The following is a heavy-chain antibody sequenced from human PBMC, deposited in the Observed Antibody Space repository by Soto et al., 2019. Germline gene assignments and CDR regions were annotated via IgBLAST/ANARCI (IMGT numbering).Heavy chain of an antibody. CDR2: VSYGGRKQ. CDR3: CITAGVGVLSYLGDSYGMDV. V-gene: IGHV3-30*03. D-gene: IGHD3-16*01. CDR1: GFTFSSYG. J-gene: IGHJ6*02. Sequence: LSCAASGFTFSSYGMHWVCQAPGKGLEWVAVVSYGGRKQYYVDSVKGRFTISRARSKNTLCLQINSLRPDDKALYLRCITAGVGVLSYLGDSYGMDVWGQGTTVTVSS.